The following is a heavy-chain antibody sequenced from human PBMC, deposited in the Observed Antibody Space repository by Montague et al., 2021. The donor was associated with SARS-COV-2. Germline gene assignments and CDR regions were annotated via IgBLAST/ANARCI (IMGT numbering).Heavy chain of an antibody. Sequence: SETLSFTCTVSGDSIGSSSYNWGWIRQPPGKGLEWIGSVHYSGRPYYNPSLKSRVTIYVDTSKNQLSLKLSSVTAADTAVYYCTRHVHMTWPEPSPGFDYWGQGTLVTVSS. CDR2: VHYSGRP. J-gene: IGHJ4*02. CDR1: GDSIGSSSYN. V-gene: IGHV4-39*01. CDR3: TRHVHMTWPEPSPGFDY. D-gene: IGHD1-1*01.